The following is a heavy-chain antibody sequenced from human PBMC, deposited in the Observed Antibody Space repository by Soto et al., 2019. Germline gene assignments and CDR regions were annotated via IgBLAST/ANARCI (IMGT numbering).Heavy chain of an antibody. CDR3: ARAEDCGGECLLFRETYYCDGMDV. V-gene: IGHV3-7*05. CDR1: GFSFSRYW. J-gene: IGHJ6*02. D-gene: IGHD2-21*01. CDR2: INQDASER. Sequence: EVQLVESGGGLVQPGGSLRLSCATSGFSFSRYWMSWVRQAPGKGLASVANINQDASERYYADSVKGRFTISRDNAKNSAYLQLNSQGAEDTAIEYCARAEDCGGECLLFRETYYCDGMDVWGQGTTVTVSS.